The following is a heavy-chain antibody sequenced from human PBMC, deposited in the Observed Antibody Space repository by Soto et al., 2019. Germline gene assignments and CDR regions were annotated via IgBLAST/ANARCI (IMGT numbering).Heavy chain of an antibody. J-gene: IGHJ6*02. V-gene: IGHV1-2*04. CDR3: ARGDSTDCSNGVCSFFYNHDMDV. Sequence: GASVKVSCKASGYRFTDYHIHWVRQAPGQGLAWLGRINPKSGGTSTAQKFQGWVTMTTDTSISTASMELTRLTSDDTAIYYCARGDSTDCSNGVCSFFYNHDMDVWGQGTTVTV. CDR1: GYRFTDYH. D-gene: IGHD2-8*01. CDR2: INPKSGGT.